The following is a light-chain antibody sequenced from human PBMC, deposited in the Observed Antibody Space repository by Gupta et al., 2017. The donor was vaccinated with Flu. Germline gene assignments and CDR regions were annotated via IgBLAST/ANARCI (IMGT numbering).Light chain of an antibody. J-gene: IGKJ4*01. CDR1: QSVSSSY. CDR2: GAS. Sequence: GERATLSCRASQSVSSSYLAWYQQKPGQAPRLLIYGASSRATGIPDRFSGSGSGTDFTLTISRLEPEDFAVYYCQQYGSSPLTFGGGTKVEIK. CDR3: QQYGSSPLT. V-gene: IGKV3-20*01.